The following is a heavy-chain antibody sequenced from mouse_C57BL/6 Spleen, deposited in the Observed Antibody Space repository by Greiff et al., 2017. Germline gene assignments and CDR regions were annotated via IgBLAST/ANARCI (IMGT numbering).Heavy chain of an antibody. Sequence: QVQLQQPGAELVMPGASVKLSCKASGYTFTSYWMHWVKQRPGQGLEWIGEIDPSDSYTNYNQKFKGKSTLTVDKSSSTAYMQLSSLTSEDSAVYYCARRGPTVFDYWGQGTTLTVSS. D-gene: IGHD1-1*01. V-gene: IGHV1-69*01. CDR2: IDPSDSYT. CDR1: GYTFTSYW. CDR3: ARRGPTVFDY. J-gene: IGHJ2*01.